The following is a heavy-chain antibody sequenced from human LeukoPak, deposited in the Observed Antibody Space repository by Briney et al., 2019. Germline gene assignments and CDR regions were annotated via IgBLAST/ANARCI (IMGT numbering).Heavy chain of an antibody. J-gene: IGHJ3*02. Sequence: GASVKISCKASGYTFSNYFMYWVRQAPGQGFEWMGIINPSGGSTSYAQRSQGRVTMTRDTSTTTVYMELSRLRSEDTAVYYCATEQLRFLEWLFLPLDAFDIWGQGTMVTVSS. CDR3: ATEQLRFLEWLFLPLDAFDI. CDR1: GYTFSNYF. D-gene: IGHD3-3*01. V-gene: IGHV1-46*01. CDR2: INPSGGST.